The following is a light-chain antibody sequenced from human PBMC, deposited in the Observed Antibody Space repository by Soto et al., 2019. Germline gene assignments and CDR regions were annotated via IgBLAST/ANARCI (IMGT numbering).Light chain of an antibody. CDR2: GAS. CDR1: ERVASNY. J-gene: IGKJ1*01. CDR3: QKYGGSPWT. V-gene: IGKV3-20*01. Sequence: EVVLTQSPGTLSLSAGERATLFCRASERVASNYLAWYQQKPGQAPRLLIYGASSRATGIPDRFSGSGSGKDFTLTISRLGPEGFAVFYCQKYGGSPWTFGQGTKVEIK.